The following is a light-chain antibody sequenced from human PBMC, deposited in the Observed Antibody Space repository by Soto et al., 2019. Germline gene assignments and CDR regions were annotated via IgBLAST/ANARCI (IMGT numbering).Light chain of an antibody. CDR3: QQYNTFWT. CDR2: DVS. J-gene: IGKJ1*01. V-gene: IGKV1-5*01. CDR1: QSISYW. Sequence: DIQITQSPYTLSASVGDRVPLTCRASQSISYWLAWYQQKPGKAPKLLIYDVSSLESGVPSRFSGSGSGTEFTLTISSLQPDDCATYYCQQYNTFWTFGQGTKVDIK.